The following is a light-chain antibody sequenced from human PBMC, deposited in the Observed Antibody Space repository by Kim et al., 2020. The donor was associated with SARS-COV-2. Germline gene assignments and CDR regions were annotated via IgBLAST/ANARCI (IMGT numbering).Light chain of an antibody. Sequence: DIQMTQSPSTLSASVGDRVTITCRASQSISSWLACYQQKPGKAPKLVIYKTSSLDSAVPSKFSDSASGTEFTLTINSLHPDDFATYHSQHYNNYPYTF. CDR1: QSISSW. CDR2: KTS. J-gene: IGKJ2*01. CDR3: QHYNNYPYT. V-gene: IGKV1-5*03.